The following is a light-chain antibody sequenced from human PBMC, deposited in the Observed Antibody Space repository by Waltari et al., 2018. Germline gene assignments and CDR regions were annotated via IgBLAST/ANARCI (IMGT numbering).Light chain of an antibody. Sequence: EIEMTQSPATLSVSPGERVTLSCRASQSVSSDLAWYQQKPGQAPRPLLYGASTRVTGIPARFSGSGSGTDFTLTISSLQSEDFAVYYCHHYYNWPLTFGGGTKVDIK. V-gene: IGKV3-15*01. J-gene: IGKJ4*01. CDR1: QSVSSD. CDR3: HHYYNWPLT. CDR2: GAS.